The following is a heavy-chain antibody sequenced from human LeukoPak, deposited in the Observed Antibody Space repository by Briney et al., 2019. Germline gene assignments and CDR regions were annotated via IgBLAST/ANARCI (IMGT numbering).Heavy chain of an antibody. Sequence: SETLSLTCTVSGGSINSYYWSWIRQPPGKELEWIGYIHNSGSTSSNPSLKSRITMSVDTSKNQLFLKVTSVTTADTAVYYCARHGIAGANTYYFGVDVWGQGTTVTVSS. D-gene: IGHD1-26*01. CDR1: GGSINSYY. CDR2: IHNSGST. CDR3: ARHGIAGANTYYFGVDV. J-gene: IGHJ6*02. V-gene: IGHV4-59*08.